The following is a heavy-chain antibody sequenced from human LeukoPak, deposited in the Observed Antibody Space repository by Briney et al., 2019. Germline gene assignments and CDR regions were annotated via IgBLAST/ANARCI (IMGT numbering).Heavy chain of an antibody. CDR2: IKQDGSEK. Sequence: GGSLRLSCAASGFTFSSYWMSWVRQAPGKGLEWVANIKQDGSEKYYVDSVKGRFTISRDNAKNSLYLQMNGLRAEDTAVYYCARLLGYSSSFYYYMDVWGKGTTVTVSS. D-gene: IGHD6-6*01. CDR1: GFTFSSYW. CDR3: ARLLGYSSSFYYYMDV. V-gene: IGHV3-7*01. J-gene: IGHJ6*03.